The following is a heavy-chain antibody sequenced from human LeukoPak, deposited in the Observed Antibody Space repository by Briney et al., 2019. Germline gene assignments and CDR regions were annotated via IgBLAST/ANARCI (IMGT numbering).Heavy chain of an antibody. V-gene: IGHV3-21*04. Sequence: GSLRLSCAASGFTFSSYSFNWVRQAPGKGLEWVSSISTSSSYIWYADSVKGRFTISRDNSKSTLYLQMDNLRAEDTAVYFCAKSAGVATIYFDSWGQGALVTVSS. CDR3: AKSAGVATIYFDS. D-gene: IGHD5-12*01. J-gene: IGHJ4*02. CDR1: GFTFSSYS. CDR2: ISTSSSYI.